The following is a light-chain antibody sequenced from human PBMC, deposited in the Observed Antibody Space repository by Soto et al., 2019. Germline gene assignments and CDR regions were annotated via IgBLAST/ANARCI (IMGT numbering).Light chain of an antibody. CDR2: DAS. CDR3: QQRTDRPPWT. J-gene: IGKJ1*01. CDR1: QTVSSSF. Sequence: EIVMTQSPATLSVSPGERATLSCRTSQTVSSSFLAWYQQTPGQAPRLLIYDASIRATDIPDRFTGSGSGTDFTLTISRLEPEDFAVYYCQQRTDRPPWTFGQGTKVDIK. V-gene: IGKV3D-20*02.